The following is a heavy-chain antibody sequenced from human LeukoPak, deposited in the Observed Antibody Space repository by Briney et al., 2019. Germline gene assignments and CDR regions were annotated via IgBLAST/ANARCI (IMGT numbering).Heavy chain of an antibody. CDR3: TTVSVWFGELLVYYYYYMDV. Sequence: GGSLRLSCAASGFTFSNAWMSWVRQAPGKGLEWVGRIKSKTDGGTTDYAAPVKGRFTISRDDSKNTLYLQMNSLKTEDTAVYYCTTVSVWFGELLVYYYYYMDVWGKGTTVTVSS. CDR1: GFTFSNAW. CDR2: IKSKTDGGTT. D-gene: IGHD3-10*01. J-gene: IGHJ6*03. V-gene: IGHV3-15*01.